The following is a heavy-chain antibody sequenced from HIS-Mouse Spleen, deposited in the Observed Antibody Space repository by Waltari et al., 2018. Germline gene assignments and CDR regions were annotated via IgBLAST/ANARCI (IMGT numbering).Heavy chain of an antibody. CDR2: IWYDGSNK. Sequence: QVQLVESGGGVVQPGRSLRLSCAASGFTFSSYGMHGVRQAPGKGLGWVVVIWYDGSNKYYADSVKGRVTISRDNSKNTLYLQMNSLRAEDTAVYYCAREGEISGRSYFDYWGQGTLVTVSS. V-gene: IGHV3-33*01. J-gene: IGHJ4*02. D-gene: IGHD3-10*01. CDR1: GFTFSSYG. CDR3: AREGEISGRSYFDY.